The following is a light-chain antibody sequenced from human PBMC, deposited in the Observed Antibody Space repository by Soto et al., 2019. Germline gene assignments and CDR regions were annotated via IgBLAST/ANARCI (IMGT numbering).Light chain of an antibody. CDR3: QQYDNWPRT. Sequence: EKVMTQSPATLSVSPGERSTLSCRASQSVRRNLDWYEQKPGKPPRLLIYDASTRATGIPSRFSGSGSGTEFTLTISSLKSEDFEVYYCQQYDNWPRTFGQGTKVDIK. CDR1: QSVRRN. CDR2: DAS. V-gene: IGKV3-15*01. J-gene: IGKJ1*01.